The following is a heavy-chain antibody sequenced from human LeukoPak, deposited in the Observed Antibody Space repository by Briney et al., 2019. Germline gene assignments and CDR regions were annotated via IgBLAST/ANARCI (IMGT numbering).Heavy chain of an antibody. J-gene: IGHJ4*02. D-gene: IGHD6-19*01. CDR3: ARDGHQWLVHDY. CDR2: ISSGSKYI. Sequence: GGSLRLSCAASGFTFSIYSMNWVRQPPGKGLEWVSAISSGSKYIYYADLVKGRFPIPRDNAKNSLYLQMKSLRAEDTDVYYCARDGHQWLVHDYWGQGTLVTVSS. CDR1: GFTFSIYS. V-gene: IGHV3-21*01.